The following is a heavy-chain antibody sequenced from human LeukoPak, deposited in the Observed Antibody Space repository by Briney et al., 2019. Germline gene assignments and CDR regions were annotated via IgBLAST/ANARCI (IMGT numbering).Heavy chain of an antibody. CDR2: IYYSGST. D-gene: IGHD1-26*01. V-gene: IGHV4-30-4*01. J-gene: IGHJ4*02. Sequence: WIGYIYYSGSTYYNPSLKSRVTISVDTSKNQFSLKLSSVTAADTAVYYCARGAVGATGFDYWGQGTLVTVSS. CDR3: ARGAVGATGFDY.